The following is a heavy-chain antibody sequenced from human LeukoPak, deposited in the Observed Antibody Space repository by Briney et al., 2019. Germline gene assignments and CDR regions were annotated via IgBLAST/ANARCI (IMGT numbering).Heavy chain of an antibody. CDR3: ARGSRYGDYPYYCDF. Sequence: GGSLRLSCAASGFTFSSYAMRWVRQAPGKGLEWVSAISGSGGTTYYADSVKGRFTISRDNSKNTVLLQMNNLRLEDAAVYYCARGSRYGDYPYYCDFWGQGTLVTVSS. J-gene: IGHJ4*02. V-gene: IGHV3-23*01. CDR1: GFTFSSYA. CDR2: ISGSGGTT. D-gene: IGHD4-17*01.